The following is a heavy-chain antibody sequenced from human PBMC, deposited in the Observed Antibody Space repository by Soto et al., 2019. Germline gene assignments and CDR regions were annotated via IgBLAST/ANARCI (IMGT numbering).Heavy chain of an antibody. Sequence: LRLSCAASGFTFSSYAMHWVRQAPGKGLEWVAVISYDGSNKYYADSVKGQFTISRDNSKNTLYLQMNSLRAEDTAVYYCARDDGVWDAFDIWGQGTMVTVSS. V-gene: IGHV3-30-3*01. J-gene: IGHJ3*02. D-gene: IGHD3-16*01. CDR3: ARDDGVWDAFDI. CDR1: GFTFSSYA. CDR2: ISYDGSNK.